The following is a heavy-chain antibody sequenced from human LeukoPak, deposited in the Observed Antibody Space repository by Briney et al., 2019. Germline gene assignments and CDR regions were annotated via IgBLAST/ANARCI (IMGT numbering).Heavy chain of an antibody. V-gene: IGHV3-23*01. Sequence: GGSLRLSCAASGFTFSSYAMSWVRQAPGKGLEWVSAISGSGGSTYYADSVKGRFTISRDNSKNTLYLQMNSLRAGDTAVYYCAKSDITMVRGVIIEGYDAFDIWGQGTMVTVSS. CDR2: ISGSGGST. CDR3: AKSDITMVRGVIIEGYDAFDI. CDR1: GFTFSSYA. D-gene: IGHD3-10*01. J-gene: IGHJ3*02.